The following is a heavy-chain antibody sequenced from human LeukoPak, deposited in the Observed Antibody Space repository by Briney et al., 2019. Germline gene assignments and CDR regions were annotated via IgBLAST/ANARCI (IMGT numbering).Heavy chain of an antibody. CDR2: ISGYSGST. D-gene: IGHD6-19*01. CDR3: ARGXSSGRDYYFDT. Sequence: ASVKVSCKTSGYTFATYSINWVRQAPGQGLEWMGWISGYSGSTNYAQKLQGRVTMTTDTSTTTAYMELRSLKSDDTAVYYCARGXSSGRDYYFDTWGQGTLVTVSS. CDR1: GYTFATYS. J-gene: IGHJ4*02. V-gene: IGHV1-18*01.